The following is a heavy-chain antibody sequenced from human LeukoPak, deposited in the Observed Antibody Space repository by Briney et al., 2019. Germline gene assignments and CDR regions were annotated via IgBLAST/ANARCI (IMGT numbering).Heavy chain of an antibody. CDR2: INGDGSRT. Sequence: PGGSLRLSCAASGFTFSDYYMHWVRQAPGKGLLWISHINGDGSRTGYADSVKGRFTISRDNAKNIHYLQMNSLRAEDTAVYHCAKGRDSYGSGSYSDYWGQGTLVTVSS. V-gene: IGHV3-74*01. CDR1: GFTFSDYY. J-gene: IGHJ4*02. D-gene: IGHD3-10*01. CDR3: AKGRDSYGSGSYSDY.